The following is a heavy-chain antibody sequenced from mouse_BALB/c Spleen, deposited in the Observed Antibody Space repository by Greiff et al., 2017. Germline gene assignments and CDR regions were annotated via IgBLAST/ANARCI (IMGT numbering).Heavy chain of an antibody. CDR3: ARGGGIYYDYDDGYAMDY. J-gene: IGHJ4*01. Sequence: EVKLVESGGGLVKPGGSLKLSCAASGFTFSSYAMSWVRQTPEKRLEWVASISSGGSTYYPDSVKGRFTISRDNARNILYLQMSSLRSEDTAMYYCARGGGIYYDYDDGYAMDYWGQGTSVTVSS. CDR1: GFTFSSYA. D-gene: IGHD2-4*01. CDR2: ISSGGST. V-gene: IGHV5-6-5*01.